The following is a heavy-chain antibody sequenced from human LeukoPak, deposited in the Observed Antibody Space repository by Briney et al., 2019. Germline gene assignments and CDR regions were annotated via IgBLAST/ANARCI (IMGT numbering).Heavy chain of an antibody. CDR1: GYTFTSYG. D-gene: IGHD3-22*01. Sequence: GASVKVSCKASGYTFTSYGISWVRQAPGQGLEWMGWINAYNGNTNYAQKLQGRVTMTTDTSTSTAYMELRSLRSDDTAVYYCARDGPTMIPSIRHHFDYWGQGTLVTVSS. J-gene: IGHJ4*02. CDR2: INAYNGNT. CDR3: ARDGPTMIPSIRHHFDY. V-gene: IGHV1-18*01.